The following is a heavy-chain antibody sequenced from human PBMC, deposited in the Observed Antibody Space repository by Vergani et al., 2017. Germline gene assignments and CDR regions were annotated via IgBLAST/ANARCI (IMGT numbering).Heavy chain of an antibody. CDR3: ARGIPGYCSSTSCYWFGP. Sequence: QVQLQESGPGLVKPSETLSLTCTVSGGSISSYYWSWIRQPAGKRLEWIGRIYTSGSTNYNPSLKSRVTMSVDTSKNQFSLKLSSVTAADTAVYYCARGIPGYCSSTSCYWFGPWGQGTLVTVSS. CDR2: IYTSGST. V-gene: IGHV4-4*07. J-gene: IGHJ5*02. D-gene: IGHD2-2*01. CDR1: GGSISSYY.